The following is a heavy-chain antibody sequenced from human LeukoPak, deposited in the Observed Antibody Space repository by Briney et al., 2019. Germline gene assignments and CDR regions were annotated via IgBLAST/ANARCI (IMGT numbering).Heavy chain of an antibody. J-gene: IGHJ4*02. CDR1: GGSISTYY. D-gene: IGHD2/OR15-2a*01. CDR2: IYDSGST. Sequence: SETLSLTCTVSGGSISTYYCSWIRRPPGKGLEWIGYIYDSGSTSYDPSLKSRVTISVDTSKNQFSLKLTSVTAADSAVYYCARAPVLYYFDFRGQGTLVTVSS. V-gene: IGHV4-59*01. CDR3: ARAPVLYYFDF.